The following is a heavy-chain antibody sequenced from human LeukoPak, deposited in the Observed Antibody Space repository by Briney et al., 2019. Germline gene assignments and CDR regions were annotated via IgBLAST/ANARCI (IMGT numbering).Heavy chain of an antibody. CDR1: GFTFSSYA. CDR3: ARGYYGSGSYYMGHY. Sequence: PGGSLRLSCAASGFTFSSYAMHWVRQAPGKGLEWVAVIWYDGSNKYYADSVKGRFTISRDNSKNTLYLQMNSLRVEDSALYYCARGYYGSGSYYMGHYWGQGTLVTVSS. J-gene: IGHJ4*02. D-gene: IGHD3-10*01. V-gene: IGHV3-33*01. CDR2: IWYDGSNK.